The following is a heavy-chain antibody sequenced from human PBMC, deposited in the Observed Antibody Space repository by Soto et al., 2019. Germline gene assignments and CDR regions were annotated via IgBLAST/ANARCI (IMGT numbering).Heavy chain of an antibody. V-gene: IGHV3-74*01. CDR3: ARVLKSSGWDNDVFDI. CDR2: IDTYGSAT. CDR1: GFTFSSYW. J-gene: IGHJ3*02. Sequence: LRLSYAASGFTFSSYWMHWGLQAPGKGLVWVSRIDTYGSATRCADSVKGRFTISRDNAKNTLYLQMNTLRAEDTAVYYCARVLKSSGWDNDVFDIWGQGTMVTVSS. D-gene: IGHD6-19*01.